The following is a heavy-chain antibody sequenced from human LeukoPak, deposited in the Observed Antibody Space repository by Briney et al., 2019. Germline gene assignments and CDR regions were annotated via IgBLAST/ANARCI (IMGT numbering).Heavy chain of an antibody. CDR2: INPNSGGT. Sequence: ASVKVSCKASGYTFTGYYMHWVRQAPGQGLEWMGWINPNSGGTNYAQKFQGWVTMTRDTSISTAYMELSRLGSDDTAVYYCARGISQYSSNSYGMDVWGQGTTVTVSS. CDR1: GYTFTGYY. CDR3: ARGISQYSSNSYGMDV. J-gene: IGHJ6*02. V-gene: IGHV1-2*04. D-gene: IGHD6-13*01.